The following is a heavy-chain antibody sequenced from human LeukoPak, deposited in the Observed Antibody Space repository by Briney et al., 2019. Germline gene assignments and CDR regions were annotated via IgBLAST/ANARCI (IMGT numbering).Heavy chain of an antibody. Sequence: GGSLRLSCAASGFTFSDYYMSWIRQAPGKGLEWVSYISSSGSTIYYADSVKGRFTISRDNAKNSPYLQMNSLRAEDTAVYYCATSGWYGYYYFDYWGQGALVTVSS. V-gene: IGHV3-11*04. D-gene: IGHD6-19*01. J-gene: IGHJ4*02. CDR2: ISSSGSTI. CDR3: ATSGWYGYYYFDY. CDR1: GFTFSDYY.